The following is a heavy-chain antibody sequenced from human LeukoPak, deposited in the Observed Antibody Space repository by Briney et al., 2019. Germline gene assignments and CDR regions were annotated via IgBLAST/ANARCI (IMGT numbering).Heavy chain of an antibody. V-gene: IGHV4-4*02. Sequence: SETLSLTCAVSGVSIDSSSWWNWVRQPPGQGLEWIAEIYHNGNINYNPSLKSRVSLSVDKAKRQISLKLASMTAADTAVYYCARDPVAAPGTAIDYWGQGILVTVSS. CDR2: IYHNGNI. CDR3: ARDPVAAPGTAIDY. J-gene: IGHJ4*02. D-gene: IGHD6-13*01. CDR1: GVSIDSSSW.